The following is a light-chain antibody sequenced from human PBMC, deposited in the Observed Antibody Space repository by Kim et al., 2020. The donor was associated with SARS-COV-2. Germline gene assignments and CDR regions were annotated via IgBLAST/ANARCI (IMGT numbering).Light chain of an antibody. CDR1: QSLLHSNGYNY. J-gene: IGKJ4*01. Sequence: DIVMTQSPLSLPVTXGEPASISCRSSQSLLHSNGYNYLDWYLQKPGQSPQLLIYLGSNRASGVPDRFSGSGSGTDFTLKISRVEAEDVGVYYCMQALQTPFTFGGGTKVEIK. CDR3: MQALQTPFT. CDR2: LGS. V-gene: IGKV2-28*01.